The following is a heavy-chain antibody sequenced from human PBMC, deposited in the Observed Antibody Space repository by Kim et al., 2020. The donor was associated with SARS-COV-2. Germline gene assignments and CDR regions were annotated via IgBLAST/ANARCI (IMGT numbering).Heavy chain of an antibody. Sequence: GGSLRLSCAGSGFTFTNAWMSWVRQAPWKGLEWVGRIKSNVDGGTSDYAAPVKGRFTISRDDSKDTLYLQMNSLKTEDTAVYYCTTEYWGSFNYWGQGTLVTVSS. CDR3: TTEYWGSFNY. V-gene: IGHV3-15*01. CDR2: IKSNVDGGTS. J-gene: IGHJ4*02. D-gene: IGHD7-27*01. CDR1: GFTFTNAW.